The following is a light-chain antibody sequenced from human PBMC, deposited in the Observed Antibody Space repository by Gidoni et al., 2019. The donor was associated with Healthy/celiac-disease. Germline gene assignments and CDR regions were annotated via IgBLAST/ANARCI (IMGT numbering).Light chain of an antibody. CDR1: QSISSY. Sequence: DIQMTPSPSSLSASVGDRVTITCRASQSISSYLNWYQQKPGKAPKLLIYAASRLQSGVPSRFSGSGSGTDFTLTISSLQPEDFATYYCQQSYSTLLFTFGPGTKVDIK. CDR2: AAS. J-gene: IGKJ3*01. CDR3: QQSYSTLLFT. V-gene: IGKV1-39*01.